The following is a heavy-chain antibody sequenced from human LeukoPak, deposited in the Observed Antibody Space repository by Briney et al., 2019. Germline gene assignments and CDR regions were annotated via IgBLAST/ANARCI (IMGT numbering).Heavy chain of an antibody. J-gene: IGHJ4*02. CDR3: AKDLTSGWHMGSFDY. CDR2: ISGSGGST. CDR1: GFTFSSYA. Sequence: GGSLRLSCAASGFTFSSYAMSWVRQAPGKGLEWVSAISGSGGSTYYADSVKGRFTISRDDSKNTLYLQMNSLRAEDTAVYYCAKDLTSGWHMGSFDYWGQGTLVTVSS. V-gene: IGHV3-23*01. D-gene: IGHD6-19*01.